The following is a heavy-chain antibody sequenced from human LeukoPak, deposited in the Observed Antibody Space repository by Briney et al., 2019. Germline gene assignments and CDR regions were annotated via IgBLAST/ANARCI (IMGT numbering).Heavy chain of an antibody. CDR1: GYTLTELS. CDR3: ARVDSSGWY. V-gene: IGHV1-2*06. CDR2: INPNSGGT. Sequence: ASVKVSCKVSGYTLTELSMHWVRQAPGQGLEWMGRINPNSGGTNYAQKFQGRVTMTRDTSISTAYMELSRLRSDDTAVYYCARVDSSGWYWGQGTLVTVSS. J-gene: IGHJ4*02. D-gene: IGHD6-19*01.